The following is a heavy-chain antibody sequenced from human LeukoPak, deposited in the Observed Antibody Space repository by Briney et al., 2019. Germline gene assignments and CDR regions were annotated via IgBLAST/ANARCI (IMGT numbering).Heavy chain of an antibody. D-gene: IGHD2-2*01. Sequence: GGSLRLSCAASGFTFSSYSMNWVRQAPGKGLGWVSYISSSSSTIYYADSVKGRFTISRDNAKNSLYLQMNSLRAEDTAVYYCARVRYCSSTSCYAAFDYWGQGTLVTVSS. J-gene: IGHJ4*02. V-gene: IGHV3-48*01. CDR2: ISSSSSTI. CDR3: ARVRYCSSTSCYAAFDY. CDR1: GFTFSSYS.